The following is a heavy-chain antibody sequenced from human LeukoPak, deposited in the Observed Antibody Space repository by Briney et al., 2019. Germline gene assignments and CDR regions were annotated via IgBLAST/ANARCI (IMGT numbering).Heavy chain of an antibody. CDR1: GYIFTGYY. J-gene: IGHJ3*02. D-gene: IGHD3-3*01. Sequence: ASVKVSCKASGYIFTGYYMYWVRQAPGQGLEWMGWINPNSGGTNYAQKFQGRVTMTRDTSISTAYMELSRLRSDDTAVYYCARDRITIFGPSFDIWGQGTMVTVSS. CDR3: ARDRITIFGPSFDI. CDR2: INPNSGGT. V-gene: IGHV1-2*02.